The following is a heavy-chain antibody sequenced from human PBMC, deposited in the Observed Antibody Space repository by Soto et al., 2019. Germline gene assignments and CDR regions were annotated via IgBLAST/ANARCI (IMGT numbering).Heavy chain of an antibody. Sequence: PSETLSLTCTVSGGSISSSSYYWGWIRQPPGKGLEWTGSIYYSGSTYYNPSLKSRVTISVDTSKNQFSLKLSSVTAADTAVYYCARTTYYDYVWQNYYYYGMDVWGQGTTVTVSS. J-gene: IGHJ6*02. V-gene: IGHV4-39*01. CDR1: GGSISSSSYY. D-gene: IGHD3-16*01. CDR2: IYYSGST. CDR3: ARTTYYDYVWQNYYYYGMDV.